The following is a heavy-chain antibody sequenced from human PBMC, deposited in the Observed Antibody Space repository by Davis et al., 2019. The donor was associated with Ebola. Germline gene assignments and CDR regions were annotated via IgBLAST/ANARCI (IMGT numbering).Heavy chain of an antibody. V-gene: IGHV3-48*02. D-gene: IGHD3-22*01. Sequence: GGSLRLSCAVSGLTFTFYGFTWVRQAPGKGLEWVSHISSGGGNILYADSVKGRFTISRDNAKDSLYLQMDSLRDEDTAVYYCATDADYDEDFDYWGQGTLVTVSS. J-gene: IGHJ4*02. CDR2: ISSGGGNI. CDR1: GLTFTFYG. CDR3: ATDADYDEDFDY.